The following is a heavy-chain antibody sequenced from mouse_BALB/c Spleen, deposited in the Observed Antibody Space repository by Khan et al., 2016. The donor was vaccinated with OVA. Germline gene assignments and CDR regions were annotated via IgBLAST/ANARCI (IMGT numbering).Heavy chain of an antibody. CDR2: INPHIGET. CDR1: GYSFTGYF. V-gene: IGHV1-20*02. Sequence: EVQLQESGPELVRPGASVKISCKASGYSFTGYFMNWVIQSHGKSLEWIGRINPHIGETFYNPRFKDKATLTVDESSSTAYMELRSLASEDSAVYYCTIIYRSDFDYWGQGTTLTVSS. D-gene: IGHD1-1*01. CDR3: TIIYRSDFDY. J-gene: IGHJ2*01.